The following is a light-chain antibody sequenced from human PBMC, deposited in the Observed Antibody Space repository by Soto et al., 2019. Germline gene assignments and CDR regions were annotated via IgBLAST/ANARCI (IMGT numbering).Light chain of an antibody. CDR3: RSYTSSSTFVV. V-gene: IGLV2-14*01. Sequence: QSALTQPASVSGSPGQSITISCTGTSSDVGGHNYVSWYQQHPGKAPKLMIYDVSNRPSGVSNRFSGSKSGNTASLTISGLQAEDEADYYCRSYTSSSTFVVFGGGTKLTVL. CDR2: DVS. J-gene: IGLJ2*01. CDR1: SSDVGGHNY.